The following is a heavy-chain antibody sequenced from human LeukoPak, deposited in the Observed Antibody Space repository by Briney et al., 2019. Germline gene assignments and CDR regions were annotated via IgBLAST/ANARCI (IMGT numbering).Heavy chain of an antibody. CDR1: GGSISSSSYY. D-gene: IGHD6-13*01. Sequence: SETLSLTCTVSGGSISSSSYYWGWIRQPPGKGLEWIGYIYYSGSTYYNPSLKSRVTISVDTSKNQFSLKLSSVTAADTAVYYCARVAYSSSWYWFDPWGQGTLVTVSS. CDR2: IYYSGST. V-gene: IGHV4-31*03. J-gene: IGHJ5*02. CDR3: ARVAYSSSWYWFDP.